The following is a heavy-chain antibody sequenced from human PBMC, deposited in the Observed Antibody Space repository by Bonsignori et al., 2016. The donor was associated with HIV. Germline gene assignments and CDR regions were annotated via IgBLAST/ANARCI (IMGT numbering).Heavy chain of an antibody. CDR2: IYYSGSA. Sequence: RQAPGNGLEWIGFIYYSGSAFYNPSLKSRGTISADTSKNQFSLKLTSVTAADTAVYYCARAGIKLRVEAASQNYYYMDVWGKGTTVTVSS. CDR3: ARAGIKLRVEAASQNYYYMDV. D-gene: IGHD2-15*01. V-gene: IGHV4-30-4*01. J-gene: IGHJ6*03.